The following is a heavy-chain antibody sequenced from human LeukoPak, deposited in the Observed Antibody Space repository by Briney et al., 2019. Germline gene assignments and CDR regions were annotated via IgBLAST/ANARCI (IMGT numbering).Heavy chain of an antibody. CDR2: FDPEDGET. CDR1: GYTLTELS. J-gene: IGHJ4*02. CDR3: ARGPGWAAATAGGLDY. V-gene: IGHV1-24*01. D-gene: IGHD6-13*01. Sequence: ASVKVSCKVSGYTLTELSMHWVRQAPGKGLEWMGGFDPEDGETIYAQKFQGRVTMTEDTSTDTAYMELSSLRSEDTAVYYCARGPGWAAATAGGLDYWGQGTLVTVSS.